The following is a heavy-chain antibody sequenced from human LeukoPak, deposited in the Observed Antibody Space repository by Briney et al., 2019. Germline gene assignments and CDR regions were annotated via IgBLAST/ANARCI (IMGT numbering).Heavy chain of an antibody. CDR2: ISGSGGST. V-gene: IGHV3-23*01. CDR3: AKDHRFGEFFDY. D-gene: IGHD3-10*01. CDR1: GFTFSSYA. Sequence: PGGSLRLSCAASGFTFSSYAMSWVRQAPGKGLDWVSAISGSGGSTYYADSVKGRFTISRDNSKNTLYLQMNSLRAEDTAVYYCAKDHRFGEFFDYWGQGTLVTVSS. J-gene: IGHJ4*02.